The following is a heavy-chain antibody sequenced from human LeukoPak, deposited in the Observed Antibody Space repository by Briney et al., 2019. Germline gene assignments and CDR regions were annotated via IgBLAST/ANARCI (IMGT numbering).Heavy chain of an antibody. D-gene: IGHD1-1*01. CDR1: GYTFTGYY. J-gene: IGHJ3*02. Sequence: GASVKVSCKASGYTFTGYYIHWVRQAPGQGLEWMGRINPNGGGTNSAQRFQGRVTMTRDTSISTAHMELSRLRSDDTAVYYCATLLQQPFAFDIWGQGTMVTVSS. V-gene: IGHV1-2*06. CDR2: INPNGGGT. CDR3: ATLLQQPFAFDI.